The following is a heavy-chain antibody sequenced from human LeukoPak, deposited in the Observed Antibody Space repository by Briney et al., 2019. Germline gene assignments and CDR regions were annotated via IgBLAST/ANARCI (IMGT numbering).Heavy chain of an antibody. Sequence: GGSLRLSCAASGFTFSGYAMTWVRQAPGKGLEWVSTIGVSGGSTFYADSVKGRFTNSRDNSKNTLYLQMNSLRVEDTAVYYCAKGYYDSTGYPLRPSFDCWGQGTLVTVSS. J-gene: IGHJ4*02. V-gene: IGHV3-23*01. CDR3: AKGYYDSTGYPLRPSFDC. D-gene: IGHD3-22*01. CDR1: GFTFSGYA. CDR2: IGVSGGST.